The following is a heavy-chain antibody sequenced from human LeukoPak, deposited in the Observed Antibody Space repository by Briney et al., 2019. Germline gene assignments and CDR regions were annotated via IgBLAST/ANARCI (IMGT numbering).Heavy chain of an antibody. J-gene: IGHJ4*02. D-gene: IGHD4-23*01. V-gene: IGHV4-59*08. CDR2: IYYSGYT. Sequence: SETLSLTCTVSGGSISSYYWSWIRQPPGKGLEWIGDIYYSGYTNYNPSLKSRVTISVDTSKNQFSLKLSSVSAADTAVYYCARSYGANGGNFDYWGQGTLVTVSS. CDR3: ARSYGANGGNFDY. CDR1: GGSISSYY.